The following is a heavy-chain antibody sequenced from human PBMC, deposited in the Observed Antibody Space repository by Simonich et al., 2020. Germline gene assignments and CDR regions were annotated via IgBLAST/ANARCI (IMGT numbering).Heavy chain of an antibody. V-gene: IGHV3-7*01. CDR1: GFTFSSYW. CDR2: KKQEGKKK. J-gene: IGHJ4*02. Sequence: EVQLVESGGGLVQPGGSLRLSCAASGFTFSSYWMSWVRQAPGKGLEWWYNKKQEGKKKYYWNSVKGRFTISRDNAKNSRYLQMNSLRAEDTAVYYCARDREVYGSGSYYNYWGQGTLVTVSS. CDR3: ARDREVYGSGSYYNY. D-gene: IGHD3-10*01.